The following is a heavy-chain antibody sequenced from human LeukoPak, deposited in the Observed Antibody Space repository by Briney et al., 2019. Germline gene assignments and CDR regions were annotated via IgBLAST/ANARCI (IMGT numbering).Heavy chain of an antibody. CDR3: AAGALNSFTKFDY. V-gene: IGHV3-23*01. CDR2: ITGSGGAT. Sequence: PGGSLRLSCAASEFTFTNYVMSWVRQAPGEGLEWVSTITGSGGATYYADSVKGRFTISRDNSKSTLYLHMNSLRAEDTAVYYCAAGALNSFTKFDYWGQGTLVTVSS. J-gene: IGHJ4*02. CDR1: EFTFTNYV. D-gene: IGHD1-26*01.